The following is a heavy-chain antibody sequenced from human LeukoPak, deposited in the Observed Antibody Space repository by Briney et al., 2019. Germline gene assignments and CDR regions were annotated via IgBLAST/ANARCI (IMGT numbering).Heavy chain of an antibody. Sequence: GGSLRLSCAASGFTFSNYAMTWVRQAPGKGLEWVSGISGSGGNTYSADSVRGRFTISRDSSKNTLYLQMNSLRAEDTGVYYCARNFEEWLVRLDYWGQGTLVTVSS. V-gene: IGHV3-23*01. CDR1: GFTFSNYA. J-gene: IGHJ4*02. D-gene: IGHD6-19*01. CDR2: ISGSGGNT. CDR3: ARNFEEWLVRLDY.